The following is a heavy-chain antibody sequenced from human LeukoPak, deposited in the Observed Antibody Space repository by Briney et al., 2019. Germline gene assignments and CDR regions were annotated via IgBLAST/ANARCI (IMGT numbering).Heavy chain of an antibody. CDR1: GGTFSSST. J-gene: IGHJ6*03. CDR3: AREPYYYFYYMDV. Sequence: GASVKVSCKASGGTFSSSTISWVRQAPGRGLKWMGGIIPIFGTTNYAQKFQGRVTITADKSTSTAYMELSSLRSEDTAVYYCAREPYYYFYYMDVWGKGTTVTVSS. CDR2: IIPIFGTT. V-gene: IGHV1-69*06.